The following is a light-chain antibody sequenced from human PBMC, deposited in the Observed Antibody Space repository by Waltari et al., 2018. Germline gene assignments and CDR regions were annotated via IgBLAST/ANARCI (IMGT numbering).Light chain of an antibody. V-gene: IGLV2-14*01. CDR2: DVT. CDR3: SSYTSRSTWV. Sequence: QSALTQPASVSGSPGQSISISCTGTSSDVGGYNYVSWYQQNPGKAPKLMIYDVTKRPSGVSMRFSGSKSGNTASLTSSGLQAEDEADYYCSSYTSRSTWVFGGGTKLTVL. CDR1: SSDVGGYNY. J-gene: IGLJ3*02.